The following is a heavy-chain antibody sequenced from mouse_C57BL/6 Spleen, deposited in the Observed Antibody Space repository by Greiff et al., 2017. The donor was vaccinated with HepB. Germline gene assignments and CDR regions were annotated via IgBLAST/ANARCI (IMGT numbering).Heavy chain of an antibody. V-gene: IGHV8-8*01. J-gene: IGHJ4*01. D-gene: IGHD2-5*01. CDR2: IWWDDDK. Sequence: QVTLKVSGPGILQPSQTLSLTCSFSGFSLSTFGMGVGWIRQPSGKGLEWLAHIWWDDDKYYNPALKSRLTISKDTSKNQVFLKIANVDTADTATYYCARMKGAYYSNYDAMDYWGQGTSVTVSS. CDR3: ARMKGAYYSNYDAMDY. CDR1: GFSLSTFGMG.